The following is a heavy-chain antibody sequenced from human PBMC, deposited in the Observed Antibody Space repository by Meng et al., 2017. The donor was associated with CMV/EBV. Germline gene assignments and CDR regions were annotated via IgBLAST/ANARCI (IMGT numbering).Heavy chain of an antibody. CDR2: IIPILGIA. V-gene: IGHV1-69*02. J-gene: IGHJ5*02. CDR3: ARGIAAAGTSGWWFDP. CDR1: GGTFSSYT. D-gene: IGHD6-13*01. Sequence: SVKVSCKASGGTFSSYTISWVRQAPGQGLEWMGRIIPILGIANCAQKFQGRVTITADKSTSTAYMELSSLRSENTAVYYCARGIAAAGTSGWWFDPWGQGTLVTVSS.